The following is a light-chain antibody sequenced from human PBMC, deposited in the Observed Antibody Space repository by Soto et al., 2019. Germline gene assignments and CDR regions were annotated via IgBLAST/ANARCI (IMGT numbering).Light chain of an antibody. J-gene: IGLJ1*01. CDR1: SGHSSYI. CDR3: ETWDSTTHV. CDR2: LEGSGSY. V-gene: IGLV4-60*02. Sequence: QAVVTQSSSASASLGSSVKLTCTLSSGHSSYIIAWHQQQPGKAPRYLMKLEGSGSYNKGSGVPDRFSGSSSGADRYLTIANLQFEDEADYYCETWDSTTHVFGTGTKLTVL.